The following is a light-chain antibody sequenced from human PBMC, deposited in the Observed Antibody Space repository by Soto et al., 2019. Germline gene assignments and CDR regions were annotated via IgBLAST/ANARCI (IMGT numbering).Light chain of an antibody. V-gene: IGKV1D-12*01. J-gene: IGKJ1*01. CDR2: AAS. CDR3: QQAHSLPRT. Sequence: DIQLTQSPSSVSASVGDRVTITCRASQGIGSWLAWYQQQPGKAPKLLIYAASTLQSGVPSRFSGSGSGTDFTLTISRLQPEDFATYYCQQAHSLPRTFGQGTKVEIK. CDR1: QGIGSW.